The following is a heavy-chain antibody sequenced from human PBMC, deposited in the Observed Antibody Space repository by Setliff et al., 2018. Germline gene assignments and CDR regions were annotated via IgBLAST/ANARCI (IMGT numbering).Heavy chain of an antibody. J-gene: IGHJ4*02. CDR1: GGSVGNSYYY. CDR2: IYTTWST. CDR3: ARESATIEEFPLYYFDK. Sequence: SETLSLTCTVSGGSVGNSYYYWNWIRQPAGKGLEWIGRIYTTWSTNYNPSLRSRVSISLDTSKSQFFLKLNSVTAADTAVYFCARESATIEEFPLYYFDKWGQGIPVTVSS. V-gene: IGHV4-61*02. D-gene: IGHD3-10*01.